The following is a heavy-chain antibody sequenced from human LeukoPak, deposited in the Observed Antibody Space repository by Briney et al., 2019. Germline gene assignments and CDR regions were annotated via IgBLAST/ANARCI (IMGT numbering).Heavy chain of an antibody. CDR2: ITWNSDDM. CDR1: GFPFDGYG. Sequence: PGRSLRLSCAASGFPFDGYGMYWVRQAPGKGLEWVSGITWNSDDMAYADSVKGRFTISRDNAKNCLYLQMNSLRVEDTALYYCTKVTDWRTGFDYWGQGTLVTVSS. V-gene: IGHV3-9*01. D-gene: IGHD3-9*01. CDR3: TKVTDWRTGFDY. J-gene: IGHJ4*02.